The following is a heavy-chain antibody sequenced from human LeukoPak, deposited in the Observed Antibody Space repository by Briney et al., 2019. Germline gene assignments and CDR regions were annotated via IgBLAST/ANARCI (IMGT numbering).Heavy chain of an antibody. CDR1: GGSISSHY. J-gene: IGHJ4*02. CDR3: AVYYYASSGYLNFDY. V-gene: IGHV4-59*11. CDR2: IYYSGST. D-gene: IGHD3-22*01. Sequence: SETLSLTCTVSGGSISSHYWSWIRQPPGKGLEWIGYIYYSGSTNYNPSLKSRVTISVDTSKNQFSLKLSTVTAADTAVYYCAVYYYASSGYLNFDYWGQGTLVTVSS.